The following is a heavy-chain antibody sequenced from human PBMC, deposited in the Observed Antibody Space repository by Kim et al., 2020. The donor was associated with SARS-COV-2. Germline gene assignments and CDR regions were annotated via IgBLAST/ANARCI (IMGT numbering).Heavy chain of an antibody. J-gene: IGHJ5*02. CDR1: GFTFSNAW. CDR3: TTVGVVAATGISKWFDP. V-gene: IGHV3-15*01. Sequence: GGSLRLSCAASGFTFSNAWMSWVRQAPGKGLEWVGRIKSKTDGGTTDYAAPVKGRFTISRDDSKNTLYLQMNSLKTEDTAVYYCTTVGVVAATGISKWFDPWGQGTLVTVSS. CDR2: IKSKTDGGTT. D-gene: IGHD2-15*01.